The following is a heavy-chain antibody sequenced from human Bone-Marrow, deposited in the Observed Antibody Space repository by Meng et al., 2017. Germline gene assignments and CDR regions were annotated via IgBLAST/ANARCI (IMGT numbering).Heavy chain of an antibody. CDR1: GGSFSGYY. D-gene: IGHD6-13*01. V-gene: IGHV2-70*13. CDR3: ARTLIAAAGTLFDY. CDR2: IDWDDDK. J-gene: IGHJ4*02. Sequence: TLSLTCAVYGGSFSGYYWSWIRQPPGKALEWLAVIDWDDDKYYSTSLKTRLTISKDTSKNQVVLTMTNMDPVDTATYYCARTLIAAAGTLFDYWGQGTLVTVSS.